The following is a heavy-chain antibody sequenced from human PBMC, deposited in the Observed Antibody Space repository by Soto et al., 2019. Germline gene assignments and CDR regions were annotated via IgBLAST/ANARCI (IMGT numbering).Heavy chain of an antibody. CDR1: GCFFSGYY. CDR2: INDSGST. J-gene: IGHJ6*03. Sequence: QVLLQQGGAGLLKSADTLSLTCAFCGCFFSGYYCWWIRHPPEERLEWIGEINDSGSTNYNPSLKSRVTISVDTSKNQFSLKLSSVTAADKAVYYCARGLILWYGELSRRGDHYYYMDVWGKGTTVTVSS. D-gene: IGHD3-10*01. V-gene: IGHV4-34*01. CDR3: ARGLILWYGELSRRGDHYYYMDV.